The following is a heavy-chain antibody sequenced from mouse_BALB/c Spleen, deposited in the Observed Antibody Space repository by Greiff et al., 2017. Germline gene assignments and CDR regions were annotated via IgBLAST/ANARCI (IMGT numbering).Heavy chain of an antibody. CDR3: ARDQGMVITPWFAY. Sequence: VQRVESGPGLVAPSQSLSITCTVSGFSLTGYGVNWVRQPPGKGLEWLGMIWGDGSTDYNSALKSRLSISKDNSKSQVFLKMNSLQTDDTARYYCARDQGMVITPWFAYWGQGTLVTVSA. CDR1: GFSLTGYG. D-gene: IGHD2-13*01. CDR2: IWGDGST. J-gene: IGHJ3*01. V-gene: IGHV2-6-7*01.